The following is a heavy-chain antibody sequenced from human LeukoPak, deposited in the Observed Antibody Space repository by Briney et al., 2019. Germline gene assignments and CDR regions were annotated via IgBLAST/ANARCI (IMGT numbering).Heavy chain of an antibody. CDR3: AKELEATVVTYFDY. J-gene: IGHJ4*02. V-gene: IGHV3-23*01. D-gene: IGHD4-23*01. CDR1: GFTFSSYA. CDR2: ISGSGGST. Sequence: PGGSLRLSCAASGFTFSSYAMSWVRQAPGKGLEWVSVISGSGGSTYYADSVKGRFTISRDNSKNTLYLQMNSLRAEDTALYYCAKELEATVVTYFDYWGQGTLVTVAS.